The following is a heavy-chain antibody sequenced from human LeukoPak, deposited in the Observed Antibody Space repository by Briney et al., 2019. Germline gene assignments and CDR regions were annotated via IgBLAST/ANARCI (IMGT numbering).Heavy chain of an antibody. CDR3: ARDCSGGSCFSGPFEY. CDR2: IYYTGSS. J-gene: IGHJ4*02. D-gene: IGHD2-15*01. CDR1: GGSISYSSYY. Sequence: PSETLSLTCTVSGGSISYSSYYWGWIRQPPGKGLEWIGSIYYTGSSYYNPSLKSRVTISVDTSKNQFSLKLRSVTAADTAVYYCARDCSGGSCFSGPFEYWGQGTLVTVSS. V-gene: IGHV4-39*02.